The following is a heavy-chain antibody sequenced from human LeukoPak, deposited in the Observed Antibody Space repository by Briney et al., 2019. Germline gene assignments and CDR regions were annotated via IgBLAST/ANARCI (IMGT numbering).Heavy chain of an antibody. D-gene: IGHD2-15*01. J-gene: IGHJ3*02. CDR3: ARARPTPGAFDI. V-gene: IGHV3-21*01. Sequence: GGSLRLSCAASGFTFSSYSMNWVRQAPGKGLEWVSSISSSSSYIYYADSVKGRFTISRDNAKNSLYPQMNSLRAEDTAVYYCARARPTPGAFDIWGQGTMVTVSS. CDR1: GFTFSSYS. CDR2: ISSSSSYI.